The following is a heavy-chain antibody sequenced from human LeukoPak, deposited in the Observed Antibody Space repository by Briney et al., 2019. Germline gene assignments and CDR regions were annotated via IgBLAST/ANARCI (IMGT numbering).Heavy chain of an antibody. J-gene: IGHJ4*02. CDR1: GFTFSSYA. V-gene: IGHV3-64*01. CDR3: ARVRRSSGWSDY. CDR2: ISSNGGST. D-gene: IGHD6-19*01. Sequence: GGSLRLSCAASGFTFSSYAMHWVRQAPGKGLEYVSAISSNGGSTYYANSVKGRFPISRDNSKNTLYLQMGSLRAEDMAVYYCARVRRSSGWSDYWGQGTLVTVSS.